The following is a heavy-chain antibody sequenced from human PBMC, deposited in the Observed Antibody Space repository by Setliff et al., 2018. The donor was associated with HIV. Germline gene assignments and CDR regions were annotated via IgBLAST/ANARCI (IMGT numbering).Heavy chain of an antibody. J-gene: IGHJ6*03. CDR2: INHSGST. D-gene: IGHD6-19*01. Sequence: SLRLSCAASGFILSNYWMSWVRQAPGKGLEWIGEINHSGSTNYNPSLKSRVTISVDTSKNQFSLKLSSVTAADTAVYYCARHHTSAPLRRWDSYYYMDVWGKGTTVTVSS. CDR3: ARHHTSAPLRRWDSYYYMDV. CDR1: GFILSNYW. V-gene: IGHV4-4*02.